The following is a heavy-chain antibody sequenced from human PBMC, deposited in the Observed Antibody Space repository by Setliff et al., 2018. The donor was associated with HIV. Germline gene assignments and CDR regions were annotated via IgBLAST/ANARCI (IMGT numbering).Heavy chain of an antibody. D-gene: IGHD1-26*01. CDR2: ISAYNGNT. CDR3: ARTRLQGIVTAVGPRDNCLDP. CDR1: GYSFINYG. V-gene: IGHV1-18*01. Sequence: ASVKVSCKASGYSFINYGISWVRQAPGQGLEWMGWISAYNGNTDYAPRLLGRVAMTTDTSTSTAYLELRSLTSDDTAVYYCARTRLQGIVTAVGPRDNCLDPWGQGTRVTVSS. J-gene: IGHJ5*02.